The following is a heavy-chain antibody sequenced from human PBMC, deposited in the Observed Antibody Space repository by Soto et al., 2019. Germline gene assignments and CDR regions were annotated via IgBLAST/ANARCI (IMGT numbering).Heavy chain of an antibody. CDR3: ARDKITGLFDY. CDR2: INHSGST. V-gene: IGHV4-34*01. J-gene: IGHJ4*02. D-gene: IGHD2-8*02. CDR1: GGSFSGYY. Sequence: QVQLQQWGAGLLKPSETLSLTCAVYGGSFSGYYWTWIRQPPGTGLEWIGEINHSGSTNYNPSLNYRVTISVDTSKTQFSLKLTSVAAADTAVYYCARDKITGLFDYWGQGTLVTVSS.